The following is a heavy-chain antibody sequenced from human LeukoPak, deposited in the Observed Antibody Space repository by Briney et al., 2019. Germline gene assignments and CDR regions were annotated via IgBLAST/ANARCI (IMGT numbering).Heavy chain of an antibody. D-gene: IGHD6-19*01. CDR3: ATKQWLAPPPDS. J-gene: IGHJ4*02. V-gene: IGHV3-74*01. Sequence: PGGSLRLSCAASGFTFSKYWMLWVRDAPGKGLESVSRINTDGTATTYADSVKGRFTVSRDNADNTMFLQMNSVGDEDTAVYYCATKQWLAPPPDSWGQGTPVTVSS. CDR1: GFTFSKYW. CDR2: INTDGTAT.